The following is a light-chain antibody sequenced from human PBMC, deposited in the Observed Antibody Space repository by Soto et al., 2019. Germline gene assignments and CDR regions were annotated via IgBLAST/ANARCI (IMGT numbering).Light chain of an antibody. CDR1: SSNIGKNY. Sequence: QAVVTQPPSVSAAPGQKVTISCSGSSSNIGKNYVSWYQQLPGTAPKLLIFDNNKRPSGIPDRISASKSGTSATLDITGLRTGDEADYYCGTWDSSLRAVVFGGGTKLTVL. V-gene: IGLV1-51*01. CDR2: DNN. CDR3: GTWDSSLRAVV. J-gene: IGLJ2*01.